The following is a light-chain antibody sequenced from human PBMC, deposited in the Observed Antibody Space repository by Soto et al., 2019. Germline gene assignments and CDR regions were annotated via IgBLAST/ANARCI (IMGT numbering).Light chain of an antibody. CDR3: QQYNNWPRT. J-gene: IGKJ1*01. CDR1: QSVSSN. Sequence: EIVMTQSPAPLSVSPGERATLSCRASQSVSSNLAWYQQKPGQAPRLLIYGATTRATGIPARFSGSRSGTEFTLTISVLQSEDFAVYYCQQYNNWPRTFGQGPEVEI. CDR2: GAT. V-gene: IGKV3-15*01.